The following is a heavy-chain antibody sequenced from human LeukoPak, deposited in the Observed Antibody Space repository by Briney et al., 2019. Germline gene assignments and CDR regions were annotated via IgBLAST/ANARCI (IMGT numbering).Heavy chain of an antibody. CDR3: ARDRSPYYDSSGYYRLPFYYYYYGMDV. CDR1: GFTFSSYS. V-gene: IGHV3-21*01. Sequence: GGSLRLSCAASGFTFSSYSMNWVRQAPGKGLEWVSSISSSSSYVYYADSVKGPFTLSRDKAKNSLYLQMNRLIAEDTAVYYCARDRSPYYDSSGYYRLPFYYYYYGMDVWGQGTTVTVSS. CDR2: ISSSSSYV. J-gene: IGHJ6*02. D-gene: IGHD3-22*01.